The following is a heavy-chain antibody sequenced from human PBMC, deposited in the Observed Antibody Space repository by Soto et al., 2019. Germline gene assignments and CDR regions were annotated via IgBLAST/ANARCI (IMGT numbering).Heavy chain of an antibody. CDR1: GFTFSSYA. CDR3: AKDFYPDTFGELISY. Sequence: GGSLRLSCAASGFTFSSYAMSWVRQAPGKGLEWVSAISGSGGSTYYADSVKGRFTISRDNSKNTLYLQMNSLRAEDTAVYYCAKDFYPDTFGELISYWGQGTLVTVSS. V-gene: IGHV3-23*01. D-gene: IGHD3-10*01. CDR2: ISGSGGST. J-gene: IGHJ4*02.